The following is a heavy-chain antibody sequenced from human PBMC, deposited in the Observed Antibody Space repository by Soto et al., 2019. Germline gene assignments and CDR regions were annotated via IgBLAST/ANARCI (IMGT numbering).Heavy chain of an antibody. CDR1: GYTFTGYY. CDR2: INPNSGGT. D-gene: IGHD6-6*01. Sequence: GASVKVSCKASGYTFTGYYMHWVRQAPGQGLEWMGWINPNSGGTNYAQKFQGRVTMTRDTSISTAYMELSRLRSDDTAVYYCARALSIAARLWWFDPWGQGTQVTVSS. J-gene: IGHJ5*02. V-gene: IGHV1-2*02. CDR3: ARALSIAARLWWFDP.